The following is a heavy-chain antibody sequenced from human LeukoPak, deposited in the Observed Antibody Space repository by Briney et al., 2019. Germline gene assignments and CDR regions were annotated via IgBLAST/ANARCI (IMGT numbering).Heavy chain of an antibody. D-gene: IGHD2-2*01. J-gene: IGHJ4*02. CDR3: ARDSGEYQLLWVGYFDY. CDR1: GYTVSDKP. Sequence: GGSLRLSCAASGYTVSDKPMTWVRQAAGKGLEWVSVIYSDGSTYYSESVKGRFTISRDNSKNTLYLQMNSLRAEDTAVYYCARDSGEYQLLWVGYFDYWGQGTLVTVSS. CDR2: IYSDGST. V-gene: IGHV3-66*02.